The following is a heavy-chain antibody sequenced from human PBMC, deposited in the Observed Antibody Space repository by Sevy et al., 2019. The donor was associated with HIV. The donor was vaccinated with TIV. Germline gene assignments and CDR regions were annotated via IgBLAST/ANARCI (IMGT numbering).Heavy chain of an antibody. CDR2: ISGSGGST. J-gene: IGHJ4*02. CDR3: AKRGEGYDSSGYYTNFDY. D-gene: IGHD3-22*01. CDR1: GFTFSSYA. V-gene: IGHV3-23*01. Sequence: GGSLRLSCAGSGFTFSSYAMSWVRQAPGKGLEWVSAISGSGGSTYYADSVKGRFTISRDNSKNTLYLQMNSLRAEDTAVYYCAKRGEGYDSSGYYTNFDYWGQGTLVTVSS.